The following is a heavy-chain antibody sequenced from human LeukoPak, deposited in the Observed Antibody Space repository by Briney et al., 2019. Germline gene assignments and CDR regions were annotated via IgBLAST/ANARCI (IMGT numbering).Heavy chain of an antibody. V-gene: IGHV3-9*03. J-gene: IGHJ4*02. CDR3: AKGYCISTSCFFDY. Sequence: PGGSLRLSCAVSGFTFDDYAMHWVRQAPGKGLEWVSGISWNSGSIGYADSVKGRFTISRDNAKNSLYLQMNSLRAEDMALYYCAKGYCISTSCFFDYWGQGTLVTVSS. CDR1: GFTFDDYA. CDR2: ISWNSGSI. D-gene: IGHD2-2*01.